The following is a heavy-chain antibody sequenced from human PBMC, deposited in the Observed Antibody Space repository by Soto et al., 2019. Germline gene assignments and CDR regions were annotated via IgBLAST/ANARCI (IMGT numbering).Heavy chain of an antibody. Sequence: SVKVSCKASGGTFSSYAISWVRQAPGQGLEWMGGIIPIFGTANYAQKFQGRVTITADESTSTAYMELSSLRSEDTAVYYCARDRRDGYNMRFDYWGQGTLVTVSS. J-gene: IGHJ4*02. CDR3: ARDRRDGYNMRFDY. V-gene: IGHV1-69*13. D-gene: IGHD5-18*01. CDR1: GGTFSSYA. CDR2: IIPIFGTA.